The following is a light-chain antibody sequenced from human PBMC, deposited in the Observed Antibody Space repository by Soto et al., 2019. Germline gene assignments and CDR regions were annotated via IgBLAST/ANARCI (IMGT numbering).Light chain of an antibody. V-gene: IGKV3-11*01. J-gene: IGKJ4*01. Sequence: EIVLTQSPATLSLSPGERATLSCRASQSVGSYLAWYQQRPGQAPRLLIYDASNRATGIPARFSGSGSGTDFTLTISSLEPEDFAVYYCQQRSTWRTFGGGTKVDIK. CDR1: QSVGSY. CDR3: QQRSTWRT. CDR2: DAS.